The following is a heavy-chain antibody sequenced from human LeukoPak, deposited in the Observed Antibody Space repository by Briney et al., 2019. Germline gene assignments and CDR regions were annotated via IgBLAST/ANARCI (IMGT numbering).Heavy chain of an antibody. D-gene: IGHD3-10*01. V-gene: IGHV4-30-2*01. Sequence: SETLSLTCAVSGGSISSGGYSWSWIRQPPGKGLEWIGYIYHSGSTYYNPSLKSRVTISVDRSKNQFSLKLSSVTAADTAVYYCARAPMDGSGFFDYWGQGTLVTVSS. J-gene: IGHJ4*02. CDR1: GGSISSGGYS. CDR2: IYHSGST. CDR3: ARAPMDGSGFFDY.